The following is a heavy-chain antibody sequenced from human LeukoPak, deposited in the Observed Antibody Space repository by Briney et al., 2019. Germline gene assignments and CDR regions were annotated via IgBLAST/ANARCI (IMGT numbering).Heavy chain of an antibody. D-gene: IGHD4/OR15-4a*01. CDR3: AGKSPGLTLAFDY. V-gene: IGHV3-23*01. CDR2: ISDSGGST. Sequence: PGGSLRLSCAASGFTFDNYAMSWVRQAPGKGLEWVSGISDSGGSTYYAGSVKGRFTISRDNSKSTLYLQMNSLRADDTALYYCAGKSPGLTLAFDYWGQGTPVTVSS. J-gene: IGHJ4*02. CDR1: GFTFDNYA.